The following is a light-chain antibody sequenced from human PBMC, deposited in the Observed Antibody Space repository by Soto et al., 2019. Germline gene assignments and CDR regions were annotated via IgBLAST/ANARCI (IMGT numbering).Light chain of an antibody. CDR1: NSNIGSYT. J-gene: IGLJ3*02. V-gene: IGLV1-44*01. CDR2: GNI. CDR3: AAWDDSLNAGV. Sequence: QAVVTQPPSASGTPGQTVAISCSGTNSNIGSYTVNWYQQFPGTAPRLLIYGNIQRPSGVPDRFSGSKSDTSASLAISGLLSEDESDYYCAAWDDSLNAGVFGGGTKLTVL.